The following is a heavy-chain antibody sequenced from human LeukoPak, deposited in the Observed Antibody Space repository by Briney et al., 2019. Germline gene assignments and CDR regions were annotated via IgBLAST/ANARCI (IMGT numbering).Heavy chain of an antibody. D-gene: IGHD1-26*01. CDR1: GGTFSSYA. Sequence: SVKVSCKASGGTFSSYAISWVRQAPGQGLEWMGGIIPIFGTANYAQKFQGRVTITADESTSTAYMELSSLRSEDTAVYYCAREIIGGATPRAYYFDYWGQGTLVTVSS. J-gene: IGHJ4*02. CDR3: AREIIGGATPRAYYFDY. V-gene: IGHV1-69*13. CDR2: IIPIFGTA.